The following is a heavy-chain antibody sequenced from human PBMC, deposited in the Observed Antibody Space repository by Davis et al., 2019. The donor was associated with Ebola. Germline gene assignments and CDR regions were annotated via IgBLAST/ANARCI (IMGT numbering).Heavy chain of an antibody. D-gene: IGHD2-2*01. V-gene: IGHV4-59*01. J-gene: IGHJ6*04. CDR2: IYYSGST. CDR1: GGSISSYY. CDR3: ARERYCSSTSCYLLRYGMDV. Sequence: MPSETLSLTCTVSGGSISSYYWSWIRQPPGKGLEWSGYIYYSGSTNYNPSLKSRVTISVDTSKNQFSLKLSSVTAADTAVYYCARERYCSSTSCYLLRYGMDVWGKGTTVTVSS.